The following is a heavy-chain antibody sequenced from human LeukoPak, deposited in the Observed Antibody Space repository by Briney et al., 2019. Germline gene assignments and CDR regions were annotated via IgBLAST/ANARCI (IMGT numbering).Heavy chain of an antibody. V-gene: IGHV3-21*05. J-gene: IGHJ4*02. CDR3: ARDTSAAGLIAS. CDR1: GFTFSPYA. Sequence: PGGSLRLSCAASGFTFSPYAMTWVRQAPGKGLEWVSYINDDSIDIHYAGSVRGRFTISKDDARKILYLQLNSLRVEDTAVYYCARDTSAAGLIASWGEGTLVTASS. CDR2: INDDSIDI. D-gene: IGHD6-25*01.